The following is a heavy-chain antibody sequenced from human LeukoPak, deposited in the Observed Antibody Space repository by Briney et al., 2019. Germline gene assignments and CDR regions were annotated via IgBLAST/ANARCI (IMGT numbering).Heavy chain of an antibody. CDR1: GYTFTRYY. D-gene: IGHD1-26*01. CDR2: SNPNSGCT. V-gene: IGHV1-2*02. Sequence: GASVKVSCKASGYTFTRYYMHWVRQTPGQRLEWMGWSNPNSGCTNYAHKVQGGVTMTRDTSISTAYMELSRLRSDDTAVYYCARGAGATRSFYYYGMDVWGQGTTVTVSS. J-gene: IGHJ6*02. CDR3: ARGAGATRSFYYYGMDV.